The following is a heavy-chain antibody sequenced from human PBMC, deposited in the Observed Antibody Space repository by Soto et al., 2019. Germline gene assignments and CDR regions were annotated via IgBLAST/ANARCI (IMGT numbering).Heavy chain of an antibody. V-gene: IGHV2-26*01. CDR2: IFSNDKK. CDR1: GFSLSNARMG. CDR3: ARISIDSGGFPIFDY. D-gene: IGHD3-22*01. J-gene: IGHJ4*02. Sequence: GPTLVNPTETLTLTCTVSGFSLSNARMGVTWIRQPPGKALEWLAHIFSNDKKSYRTSLKSRLTISKDTSKSQVVLTMTNLDPVDTATYYCARISIDSGGFPIFDYWGQGTLVTVSS.